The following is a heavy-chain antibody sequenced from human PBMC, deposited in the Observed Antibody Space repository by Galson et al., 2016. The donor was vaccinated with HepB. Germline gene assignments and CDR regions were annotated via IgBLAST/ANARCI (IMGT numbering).Heavy chain of an antibody. CDR1: RFTFSRYG. Sequence: SLRLSCAASRFTFSRYGMHWVRPAPGKGLEWVAVTSSDGSNQYYADSLKGRFTISKNNSKNTLYLQMNSLIPEGTAVYYCAKDRPYSSGWSGEIGAWGQGALVTVAS. V-gene: IGHV3-30*18. CDR3: AKDRPYSSGWSGEIGA. D-gene: IGHD6-19*01. CDR2: TSSDGSNQ. J-gene: IGHJ5*02.